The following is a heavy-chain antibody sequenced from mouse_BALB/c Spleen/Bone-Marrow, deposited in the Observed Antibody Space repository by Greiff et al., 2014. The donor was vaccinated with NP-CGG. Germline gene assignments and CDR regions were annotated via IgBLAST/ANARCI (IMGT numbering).Heavy chain of an antibody. CDR1: GITVSSYT. V-gene: IGHV5-6-5*01. CDR3: ARHYGYVDAMDY. CDR2: ITGGGTT. D-gene: IGHD1-2*01. J-gene: IGHJ4*01. Sequence: EVQVVESGGGLVKPGESLKFSCAASGITVSSYTMSWVRQTPEKRLEWVASITGGGTTYYPDSVKGGFTIFRDNARNILYLQVSSLRSEDTAIYYCARHYGYVDAMDYWGQGTSVTVSS.